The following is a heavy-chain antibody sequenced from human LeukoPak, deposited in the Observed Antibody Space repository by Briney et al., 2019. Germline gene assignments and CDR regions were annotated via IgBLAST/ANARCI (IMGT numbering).Heavy chain of an antibody. J-gene: IGHJ6*03. CDR3: ARLIYSGSYSHYYYYMDV. CDR1: GGSFSGYY. D-gene: IGHD1-26*01. CDR2: INHSGST. V-gene: IGHV4-34*01. Sequence: SETLSLTCAVYGGSFSGYYWSWIRQPPGKGLEWIGEINHSGSTNYNPSLKSRVTISVDTSKNQFSLKLSSVTAADTAVYYCARLIYSGSYSHYYYYMDVWGKGTTVTVSS.